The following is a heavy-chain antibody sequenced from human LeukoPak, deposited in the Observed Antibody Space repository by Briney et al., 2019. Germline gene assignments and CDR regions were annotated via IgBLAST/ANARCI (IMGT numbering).Heavy chain of an antibody. J-gene: IGHJ3*01. CDR1: GFSFSTYW. CDR3: ARIRSLGAFDF. Sequence: GGSLRPSCAASGFSFSTYWMSWVRQTPEKGLEWLSCISASASFIYYADSVKGRLTISRDNAKNLLFLQMNSLRAEDTAVYYCARIRSLGAFDFSGQGTVVTVSS. CDR2: ISASASFI. D-gene: IGHD3-16*01. V-gene: IGHV3-21*05.